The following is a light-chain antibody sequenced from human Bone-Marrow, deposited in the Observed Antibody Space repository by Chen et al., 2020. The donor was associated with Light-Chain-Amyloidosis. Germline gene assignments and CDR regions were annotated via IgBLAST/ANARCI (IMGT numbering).Light chain of an antibody. CDR2: DAS. CDR3: LQGNSWPPGVT. Sequence: ELVLTQSPGTLSLSPGERATLSCRASQSVSNYLAWYQQKPGLAPRLLIYDASRRAPGVPARFSGRASGTDFALTISSLEPEDVAVYYCLQGNSWPPGVTFGGGTKVEIK. V-gene: IGKV3-11*01. J-gene: IGKJ4*01. CDR1: QSVSNY.